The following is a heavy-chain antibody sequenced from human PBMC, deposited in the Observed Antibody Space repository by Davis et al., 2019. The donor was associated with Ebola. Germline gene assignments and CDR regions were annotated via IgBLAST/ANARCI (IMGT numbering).Heavy chain of an antibody. V-gene: IGHV1-46*01. CDR2: INPSGGST. Sequence: ASVKVSCKASGYTFSNYYMNWVRQAPGQGLEWMGIINPSGGSTNYAQKFQGRVTMTRDTSTSTVYMELSSLRSEDTAVYYCARGQYCSSTSCYAFYYYGMDVWGKGTTVTVSS. J-gene: IGHJ6*04. D-gene: IGHD2-2*01. CDR3: ARGQYCSSTSCYAFYYYGMDV. CDR1: GYTFSNYY.